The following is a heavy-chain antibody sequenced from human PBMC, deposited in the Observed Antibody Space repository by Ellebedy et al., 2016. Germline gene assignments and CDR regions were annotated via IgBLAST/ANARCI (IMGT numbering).Heavy chain of an antibody. D-gene: IGHD4-23*01. Sequence: ASVKVSCXASGFSFMNYDISWVRQAPGQGLEWMGGSNKRNHAQKFQGRVSMTTDTSTSTAYMELRSLRFDDTAVYYCARETRDGVGTSEAYYDPWGQGTLVTVSS. CDR1: GFSFMNYD. CDR3: ARETRDGVGTSEAYYDP. CDR2: SNKR. V-gene: IGHV1-18*01. J-gene: IGHJ5*02.